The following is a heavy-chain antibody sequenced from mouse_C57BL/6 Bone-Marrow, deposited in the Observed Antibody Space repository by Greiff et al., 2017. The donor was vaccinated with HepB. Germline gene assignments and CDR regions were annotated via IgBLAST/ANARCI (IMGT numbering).Heavy chain of an antibody. J-gene: IGHJ4*01. D-gene: IGHD1-1*01. CDR3: ARPAIYYYGSSYAMDY. Sequence: VQLQQSGAELARPGASVKMSCKASGYTFTSYTMHWVKQRPGQGLEWIGYINPSSGYTKYNQKFKDKATLTADKSSSTAYMQLSSLTSEDSAVYYCARPAIYYYGSSYAMDYWGQGTSVTVSS. CDR1: GYTFTSYT. V-gene: IGHV1-4*01. CDR2: INPSSGYT.